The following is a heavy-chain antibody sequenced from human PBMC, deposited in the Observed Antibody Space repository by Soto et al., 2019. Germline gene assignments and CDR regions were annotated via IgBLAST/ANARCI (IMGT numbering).Heavy chain of an antibody. CDR2: IYPWDADT. Sequence: GESLKISCKGSGYRFTSYWIAWVRQMPGKGLEWMGIIYPWDADTYYSPSLQAQLTISADNSITPAYLQWSSLKAADTAMYYCASSCSGCISNYYGMDVWGQGTTVTVSS. V-gene: IGHV5-51*01. D-gene: IGHD2-15*01. CDR1: GYRFTSYW. CDR3: ASSCSGCISNYYGMDV. J-gene: IGHJ6*02.